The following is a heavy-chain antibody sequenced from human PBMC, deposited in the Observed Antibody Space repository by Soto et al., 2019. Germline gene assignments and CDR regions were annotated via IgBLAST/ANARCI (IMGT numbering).Heavy chain of an antibody. J-gene: IGHJ4*02. V-gene: IGHV1-46*01. D-gene: IGHD2-15*01. Sequence: VKVSCKASGYTFTSYYMHWVRQAPGQGLEWMGIINPSGGSTSYAQKFQGRVTMTRDTSTSTVYMELSSLRSEDTAVYYCARDLKRIVVVVAATLGYWGQGTLVTVSS. CDR2: INPSGGST. CDR1: GYTFTSYY. CDR3: ARDLKRIVVVVAATLGY.